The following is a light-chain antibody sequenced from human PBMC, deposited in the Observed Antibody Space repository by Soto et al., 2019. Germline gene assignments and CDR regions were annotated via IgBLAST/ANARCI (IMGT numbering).Light chain of an antibody. V-gene: IGKV1-39*01. Sequence: DIQMSHSPSSLSASVVDRVTITFLASQSISSYLNLYQQKPGKAPNLLIYAASSLQSGVPSRFSGSGSGTAFTLTISSLQREDFATYFCQKSYSSSWKFGQGTKVDIK. J-gene: IGKJ1*01. CDR3: QKSYSSSWK. CDR1: QSISSY. CDR2: AAS.